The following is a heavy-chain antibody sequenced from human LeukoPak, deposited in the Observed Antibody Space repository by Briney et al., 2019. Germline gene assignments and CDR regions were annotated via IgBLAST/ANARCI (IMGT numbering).Heavy chain of an antibody. D-gene: IGHD3-9*01. V-gene: IGHV3-21*06. CDR1: GFTFSTYN. J-gene: IGHJ4*02. CDR2: ITSGGGYT. CDR3: ARGHYDVLTSSYKWTPDY. Sequence: GGSLRLSCAASGFTFSTYNTNWVRQAPGKGLEWVSSITSGGGYTYYADSVKGRFTTSRDNAKNSLSLRLDSLRAEDTAVYYCARGHYDVLTSSYKWTPDYWGQGTLVTVSS.